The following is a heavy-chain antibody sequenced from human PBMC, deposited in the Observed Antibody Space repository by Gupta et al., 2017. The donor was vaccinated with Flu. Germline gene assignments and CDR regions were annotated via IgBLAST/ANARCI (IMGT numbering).Heavy chain of an antibody. CDR2: ISGSGGST. Sequence: EVQLLESGGGLVQPGGSLRLSCAASGFTFSSYAMSWVRQAPGKGLEWVSAISGSGGSTYYADSVKGRFTISRDNSKNTLYLQMNSLRAEDTAVYYCAKEVTGYSRPYYYYYGMDVWGQGTTVTVSS. V-gene: IGHV3-23*01. D-gene: IGHD6-13*01. J-gene: IGHJ6*02. CDR3: AKEVTGYSRPYYYYYGMDV. CDR1: GFTFSSYA.